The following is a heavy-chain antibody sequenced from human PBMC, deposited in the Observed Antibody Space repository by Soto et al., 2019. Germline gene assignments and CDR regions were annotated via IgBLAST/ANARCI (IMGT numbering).Heavy chain of an antibody. Sequence: QVQLVESGGGVVQPGRSLRLSCAASGFTFTNYGMHWVRQAPGKGLEWVAFISYDGTNEYYADSVKGRFTVSRDKSKNTLYLQMSSLRAEDTAVYYCAKDGQLLGYCSSSSCYANDYYYYYMDVWGIGTTVTVS. CDR2: ISYDGTNE. CDR1: GFTFTNYG. CDR3: AKDGQLLGYCSSSSCYANDYYYYYMDV. D-gene: IGHD2-2*01. V-gene: IGHV3-30*18. J-gene: IGHJ6*03.